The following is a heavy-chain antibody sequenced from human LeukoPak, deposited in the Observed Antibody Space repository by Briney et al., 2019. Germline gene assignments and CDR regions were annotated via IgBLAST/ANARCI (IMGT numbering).Heavy chain of an antibody. CDR1: GFTFSSYA. D-gene: IGHD2-2*01. Sequence: PGGSLRLSCAASGFTFSSYAMSWVRQAPGKGLEWVSAISGSGGSTYYADSVKGRYTISRDNSKDTLYLQMNSLRAEDTAVYYCAKGPKSYIVVVPAAPYWYFDLWGRGTLVTVSS. CDR3: AKGPKSYIVVVPAAPYWYFDL. V-gene: IGHV3-23*01. J-gene: IGHJ2*01. CDR2: ISGSGGST.